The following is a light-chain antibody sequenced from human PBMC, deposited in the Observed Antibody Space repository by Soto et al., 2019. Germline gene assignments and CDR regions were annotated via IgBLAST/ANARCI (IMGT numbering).Light chain of an antibody. J-gene: IGKJ4*01. CDR1: QSVSSSY. V-gene: IGKV3-20*01. Sequence: EIVLTQSPGTLSLSPGDRATLSCRASQSVSSSYLAWYQQKPGQAPRLLIYGASSRATGIPDRFSGSGSGTVFTLTISRLEPEDFAVYYCQQYGSLFTFGGGPKVEIK. CDR3: QQYGSLFT. CDR2: GAS.